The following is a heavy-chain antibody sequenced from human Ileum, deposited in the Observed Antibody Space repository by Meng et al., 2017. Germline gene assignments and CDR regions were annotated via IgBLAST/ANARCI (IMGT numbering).Heavy chain of an antibody. D-gene: IGHD4-23*01. CDR3: ARHGGYSQDF. J-gene: IGHJ4*02. V-gene: IGHV4-4*03. Sequence: VRLQASGPGLVSPPGTLSLTSAVSSGSISSNTYWSWVRQPPGKGLEWIGQISHSGSAYYTPSLNSRVTMSVDKSKSQFSLMLTSVTAADTAIYYCARHGGYSQDFWGQGTLVTVSS. CDR1: SGSISSNTY. CDR2: ISHSGSA.